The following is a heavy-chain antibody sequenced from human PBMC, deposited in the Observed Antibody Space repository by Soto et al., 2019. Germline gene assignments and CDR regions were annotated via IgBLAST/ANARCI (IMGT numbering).Heavy chain of an antibody. D-gene: IGHD1-1*01. Sequence: GGSLRLSCAASGFICSSYDMSWVRQAPGKGLEWVSTILVGGSTHYEDSVTGRFTISRDTSKNTVFLQMNSLTAGDTAVYYCAKATAPSGGAFDICGQGTMVTVSS. J-gene: IGHJ3*02. CDR3: AKATAPSGGAFDI. CDR1: GFICSSYD. V-gene: IGHV3-23*01. CDR2: ILVGGST.